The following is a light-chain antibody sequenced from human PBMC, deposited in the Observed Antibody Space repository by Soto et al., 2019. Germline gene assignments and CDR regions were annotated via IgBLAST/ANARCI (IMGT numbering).Light chain of an antibody. V-gene: IGKV3-11*01. CDR3: QQRSNWPPKWK. CDR2: DAS. CDR1: QSVSSY. J-gene: IGKJ1*01. Sequence: EMVLTQSPATLSCGPVDMSTLFVMARQSVSSYLAWYQQKPGQAPRLLIYDASNRATGIPARFSGSGSGTDFTLTISSLEPEDFAVYSCQQRSNWPPKWKCGHGTTGDIK.